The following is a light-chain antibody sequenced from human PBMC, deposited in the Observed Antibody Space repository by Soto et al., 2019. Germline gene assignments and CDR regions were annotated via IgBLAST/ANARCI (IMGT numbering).Light chain of an antibody. V-gene: IGKV1-5*03. CDR3: QQYSSYYT. CDR1: QTISSW. Sequence: DIQMTQSPSTLSGSVGERVTITCRASQTISSWLAWYQQKPGKAPKLLIYKASTLKSGVPSRFSGSGSGTEFPLTISSLQPDDFATYYCQQYSSYYTFGQGTRVDI. J-gene: IGKJ2*01. CDR2: KAS.